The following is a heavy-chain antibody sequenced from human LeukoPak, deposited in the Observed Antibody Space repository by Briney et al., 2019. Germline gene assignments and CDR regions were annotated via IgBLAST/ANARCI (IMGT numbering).Heavy chain of an antibody. CDR1: GFTVSSKY. Sequence: GGSLRLSCAASGFTVSSKYMSWVRQAPGKGLEWVSVIYSGGSTHYVDSVKGRFTISRDNSKNTVYLQMNSLRAGDTAVYYCARDKLGYDYWGQGTLVTVSS. CDR2: IYSGGST. D-gene: IGHD7-27*01. CDR3: ARDKLGYDY. J-gene: IGHJ4*02. V-gene: IGHV3-66*01.